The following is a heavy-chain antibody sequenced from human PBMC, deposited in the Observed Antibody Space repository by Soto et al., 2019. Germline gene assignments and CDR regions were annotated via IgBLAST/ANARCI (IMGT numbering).Heavy chain of an antibody. Sequence: QVQLVQSGAEVKKPGSSVKVSCKASGGTFSSYAISWVRQAPGQGLEWMGGIIPIFGTANYAQKFQGRVTITADKSKSTADMELSSLRSEDTAVYYCARCLYGDYMRPLDYWGQGTLVTVSS. CDR3: ARCLYGDYMRPLDY. CDR2: IIPIFGTA. V-gene: IGHV1-69*06. CDR1: GGTFSSYA. J-gene: IGHJ4*02. D-gene: IGHD4-17*01.